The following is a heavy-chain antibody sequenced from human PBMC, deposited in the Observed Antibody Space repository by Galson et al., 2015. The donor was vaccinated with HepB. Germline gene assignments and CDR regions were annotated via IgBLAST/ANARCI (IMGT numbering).Heavy chain of an antibody. CDR3: AGEKGIAAAGSLDF. D-gene: IGHD6-13*01. V-gene: IGHV3-53*01. Sequence: SLRLSCAASGFTVSSNYMSWVRQAPGKRLEWVSVIYRGGSTYYADSVKGRFTISRDNSKNTLYLQMSSLRAEDTAVYYCAGEKGIAAAGSLDFWGQGTLVTVSS. CDR2: IYRGGST. J-gene: IGHJ4*02. CDR1: GFTVSSNY.